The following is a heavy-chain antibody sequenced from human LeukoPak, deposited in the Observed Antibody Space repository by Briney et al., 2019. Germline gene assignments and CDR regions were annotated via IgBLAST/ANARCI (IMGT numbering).Heavy chain of an antibody. V-gene: IGHV1-69*13. CDR1: GGTFSSYA. J-gene: IGHJ5*02. CDR2: IIPIFGTA. CDR3: ARDRYCSSTSCYPTSYNWFDP. D-gene: IGHD2-2*01. Sequence: ASVKVSCKASGGTFSSYAISWVRQAPGQGLEWMGGIIPIFGTANYAQKFQGRVTITADESTSTAYMELSSLRSEDTAVYYCARDRYCSSTSCYPTSYNWFDPWGQGTLVTVSS.